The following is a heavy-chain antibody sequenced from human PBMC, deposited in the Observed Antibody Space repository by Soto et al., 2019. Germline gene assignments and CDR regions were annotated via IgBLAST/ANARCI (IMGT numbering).Heavy chain of an antibody. J-gene: IGHJ4*02. V-gene: IGHV4-30-2*01. D-gene: IGHD3-3*01. CDR1: GGSTSSGGYS. CDR3: ARSSVDFWSGYYPPYFDY. Sequence: SETLSLTCAVSGGSTSSGGYSWSWIRQPPGKGLEWIGYIYHSGSTYYNPSLKSRVTISVDRSKNQFSLKLSSVTAADTAVYYCARSSVDFWSGYYPPYFDYWGQGTLVTVSS. CDR2: IYHSGST.